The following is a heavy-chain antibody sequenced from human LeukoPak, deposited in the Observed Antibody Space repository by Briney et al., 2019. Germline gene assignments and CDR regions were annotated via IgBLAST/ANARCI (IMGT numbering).Heavy chain of an antibody. Sequence: VASVKVSCKASGYTFTGYYMHWVRQAPGQGLEWMGRINPNSGGTNYAQKFQGWVTMTRDTSISTAYMELSRLRSDDTAVYYCARGRLRFLEWSSLFDPWGQGTLVTVSS. V-gene: IGHV1-2*04. CDR1: GYTFTGYY. J-gene: IGHJ5*02. CDR2: INPNSGGT. D-gene: IGHD3-3*01. CDR3: ARGRLRFLEWSSLFDP.